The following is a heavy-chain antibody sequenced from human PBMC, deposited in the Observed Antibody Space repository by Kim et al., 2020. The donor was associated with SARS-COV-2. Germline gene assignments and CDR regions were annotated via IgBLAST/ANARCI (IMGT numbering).Heavy chain of an antibody. CDR2: IYPGDSDT. CDR3: ASTPYCGGDCYSGWFDP. Sequence: GESLKISCKGSGYSFTSYWIGWVRQMPGKGLEWMGIIYPGDSDTRYSPSFQGQVTISADKSISTAYLQWSSLKASDTAMYYCASTPYCGGDCYSGWFDPWGQGTLVTVSS. D-gene: IGHD2-21*02. CDR1: GYSFTSYW. J-gene: IGHJ5*02. V-gene: IGHV5-51*01.